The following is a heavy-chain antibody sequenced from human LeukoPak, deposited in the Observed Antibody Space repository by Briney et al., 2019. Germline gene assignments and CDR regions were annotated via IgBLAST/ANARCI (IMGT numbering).Heavy chain of an antibody. V-gene: IGHV4-59*01. D-gene: IGHD4-11*01. Sequence: SETLSLTCTVSGGSISSYYWSWIRQPPGKGLEWIGYIYYSGSTNYNPSLKSRVTISVDTSKNQFSLKLSSVTAADTAVYYCARALSSSNYGMDYYYYMDVWGKGTTVTVSS. CDR1: GGSISSYY. J-gene: IGHJ6*03. CDR3: ARALSSSNYGMDYYYYMDV. CDR2: IYYSGST.